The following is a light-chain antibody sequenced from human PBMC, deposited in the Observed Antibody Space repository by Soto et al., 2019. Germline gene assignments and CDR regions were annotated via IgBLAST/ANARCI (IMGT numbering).Light chain of an antibody. V-gene: IGKV3-20*01. CDR3: QQYGSTPRVT. CDR1: QSVSISH. CDR2: GAS. J-gene: IGKJ2*01. Sequence: EIGLTQSPGTLSLSPGERATLSCRASQSVSISHLAWYQQKPGQAPRLLIYGASIRATGIPDRFSGSGSGTDFTLTISTLEPEDFAVYYCQQYGSTPRVTFGQGTKLEIK.